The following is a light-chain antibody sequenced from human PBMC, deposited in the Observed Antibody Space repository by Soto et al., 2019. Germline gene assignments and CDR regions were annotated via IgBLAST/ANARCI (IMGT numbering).Light chain of an antibody. CDR3: YSYTCRSTVV. J-gene: IGLJ2*01. V-gene: IGLV2-14*01. CDR2: AVS. Sequence: QSALTQPASVSGSPGQSITISCTGTSSDVGGYKYVSWYHQYPGKAPKLMIYAVSNRPSGVSDRFSGSKSGNTASLTISGHQAEDEGDYYCYSYTCRSTVVFGGGTKLTVL. CDR1: SSDVGGYKY.